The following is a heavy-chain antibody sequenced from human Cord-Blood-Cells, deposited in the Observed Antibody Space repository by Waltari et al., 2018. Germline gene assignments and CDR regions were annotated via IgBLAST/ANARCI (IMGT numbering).Heavy chain of an antibody. CDR2: INSDGSST. CDR3: ARGGIVVVPAAKEGFDY. Sequence: EVQLVESGGGLVQPGGSLRLSCAASGFTFSSYWMHWVRQAPGKGLVWGSRINSDGSSTSYADSVKGRFTISRDNAKNTLYLQMNSRRAEDTAVYYCARGGIVVVPAAKEGFDYWGQGTLVTVSS. J-gene: IGHJ4*02. V-gene: IGHV3-74*01. CDR1: GFTFSSYW. D-gene: IGHD2-2*01.